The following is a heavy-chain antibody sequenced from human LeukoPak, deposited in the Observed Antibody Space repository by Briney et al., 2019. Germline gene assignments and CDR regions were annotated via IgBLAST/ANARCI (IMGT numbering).Heavy chain of an antibody. J-gene: IGHJ2*01. Sequence: PGGSLRLSCAASGFTVSSNYMSWVRQAPGKGLEWVSVIYSGGSTYYADSVKGRFTTSRDNSQNTLYLQMNSLRADDTAVYYCAKDQGTAIFGMIIPDWYFDLWGRGTLVTVSS. V-gene: IGHV3-66*01. CDR1: GFTVSSNY. CDR2: IYSGGST. CDR3: AKDQGTAIFGMIIPDWYFDL. D-gene: IGHD3-3*01.